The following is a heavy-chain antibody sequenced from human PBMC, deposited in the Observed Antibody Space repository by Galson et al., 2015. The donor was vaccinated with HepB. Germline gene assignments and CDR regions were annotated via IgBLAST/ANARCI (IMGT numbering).Heavy chain of an antibody. J-gene: IGHJ3*01. D-gene: IGHD3-3*01. V-gene: IGHV3-23*01. Sequence: SLRLSCAASGFTFSSYAMSWVRQAPGKGLEWVSAISGSGGSTYYADSVKGRFTISRDNSKNTLYLQMNGLRAEDTAVYYCAKDYTICGGGDAFDFWGQGTMVTVSS. CDR2: ISGSGGST. CDR1: GFTFSSYA. CDR3: AKDYTICGGGDAFDF.